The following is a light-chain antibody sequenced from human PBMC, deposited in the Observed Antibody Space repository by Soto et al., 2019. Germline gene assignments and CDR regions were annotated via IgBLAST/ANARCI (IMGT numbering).Light chain of an antibody. Sequence: DIVMTHSTASLSVSLGERATINCKSSQSVLSSSNNKNYLAWYQQKPGQPPKVVIYWASTRESGVPDRFSGSGSGTDFTLTISSLEPEDVGAYYCLHYCSHPLTFGQGTKVDI. CDR3: LHYCSHPLT. V-gene: IGKV4-1*01. CDR2: WAS. CDR1: QSVLSSSNNKNY. J-gene: IGKJ1*01.